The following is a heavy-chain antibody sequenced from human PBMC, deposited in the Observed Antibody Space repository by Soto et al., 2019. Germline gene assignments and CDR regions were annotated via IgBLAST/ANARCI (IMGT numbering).Heavy chain of an antibody. J-gene: IGHJ4*02. D-gene: IGHD3-10*01. Sequence: EVQLLESGGGLVQPGGSLRLSCAASGFTFSSYAMSWVRQAPGKGLEWVSAISGSGGSTYYADSVKGRFTISSDNSKHTRYLQMNSLGAEQRAVYYCAKAPTIDGSGSYYYYWGQGTLVTVSS. CDR3: AKAPTIDGSGSYYYY. CDR2: ISGSGGST. V-gene: IGHV3-23*01. CDR1: GFTFSSYA.